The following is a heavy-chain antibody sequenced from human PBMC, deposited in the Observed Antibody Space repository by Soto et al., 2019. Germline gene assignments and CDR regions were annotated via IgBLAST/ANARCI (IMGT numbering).Heavy chain of an antibody. Sequence: SVKASCKASGGTFSSYAISWVRQAPGQGLEWMGGIIPIFGTANYAQKFQGRVTITADESTSTAYMALTRLRSDDTAVYYCARDLAKGGGSAGFDHWGQGTLVTVSS. D-gene: IGHD1-26*01. CDR1: GGTFSSYA. CDR3: ARDLAKGGGSAGFDH. CDR2: IIPIFGTA. J-gene: IGHJ4*02. V-gene: IGHV1-69*13.